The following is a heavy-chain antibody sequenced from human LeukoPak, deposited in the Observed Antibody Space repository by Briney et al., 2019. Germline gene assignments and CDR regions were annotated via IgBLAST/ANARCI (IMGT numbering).Heavy chain of an antibody. Sequence: PGGSLRLSCAPPGFTLSNYLITWVRQAPRQGPEWVAHINQDGSKEYYMDSVKARFTISRDNAKNSLSLQMNSLRAEDTAVYYCVRDGGVSGYDLLDYWGQGTLVSVSS. J-gene: IGHJ4*02. CDR3: VRDGGVSGYDLLDY. D-gene: IGHD5-12*01. CDR1: GFTLSNYL. V-gene: IGHV3-7*01. CDR2: INQDGSKE.